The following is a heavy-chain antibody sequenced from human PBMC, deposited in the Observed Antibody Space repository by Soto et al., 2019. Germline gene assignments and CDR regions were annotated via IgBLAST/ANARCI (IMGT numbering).Heavy chain of an antibody. J-gene: IGHJ4*02. CDR3: ARDTGYTFGSLNY. D-gene: IGHD5-18*01. V-gene: IGHV1-3*01. CDR1: GYTFTDYA. CDR2: MNAGVGNT. Sequence: HVELVQSGANVKKPGASVTISCKASGYTFTDYALHWVRQAPGQRLEWMGWMNAGVGNTLYSQKFQGRITITRDTSASTAYMELNSLKSEDTAIYYCARDTGYTFGSLNYWGPGTLVTVSS.